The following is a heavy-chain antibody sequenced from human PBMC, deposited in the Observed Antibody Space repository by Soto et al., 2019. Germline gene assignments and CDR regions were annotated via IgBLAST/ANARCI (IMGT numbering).Heavy chain of an antibody. CDR2: IIPVFGTT. Sequence: SSGKVSWKGTGGTFRNYGIGWVRQAPGQGLEWMGGIIPVFGTTNYAQKFQGRVTITADESTSTAYIEVSSLRSEDTAMFYCGRYCSGGSCHTLDYYGMDVWGQGTTVTVSS. V-gene: IGHV1-69*13. D-gene: IGHD2-15*01. CDR3: GRYCSGGSCHTLDYYGMDV. CDR1: GGTFRNYG. J-gene: IGHJ6*02.